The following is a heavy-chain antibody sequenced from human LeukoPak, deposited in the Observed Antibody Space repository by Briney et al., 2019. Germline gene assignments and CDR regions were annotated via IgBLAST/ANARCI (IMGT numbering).Heavy chain of an antibody. CDR2: IKQDGIEK. D-gene: IGHD6-13*01. V-gene: IGHV3-7*01. CDR3: ARDWRNKYSNSYSRGEWYFDL. J-gene: IGHJ2*01. Sequence: GGSLRLSCAASGFTFRNHWMSWVRQAPGKGLEWVANIKQDGIEKYYVDSGKGRFTISRDNAKNSVYMQMNDLTTEDTAVYFCARDWRNKYSNSYSRGEWYFDLWGRGTLVTVSS. CDR1: GFTFRNHW.